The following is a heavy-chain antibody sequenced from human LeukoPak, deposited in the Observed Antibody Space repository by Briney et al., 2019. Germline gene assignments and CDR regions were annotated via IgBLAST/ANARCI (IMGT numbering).Heavy chain of an antibody. Sequence: GSLRLSCAAPGFTFSSYAMSWVRQAPGKGLEWVSAISGSGGSTYYADSVKGRFTISRDNSKNTLYLQMNSLRAEDTAVYYCAKEDDFWSGYLTYYYYYGMDVWGQGTTVTVSS. CDR1: GFTFSSYA. CDR3: AKEDDFWSGYLTYYYYYGMDV. J-gene: IGHJ6*02. V-gene: IGHV3-23*01. CDR2: ISGSGGST. D-gene: IGHD3-3*01.